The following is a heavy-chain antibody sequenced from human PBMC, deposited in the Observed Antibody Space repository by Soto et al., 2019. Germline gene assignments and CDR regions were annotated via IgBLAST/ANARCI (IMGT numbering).Heavy chain of an antibody. D-gene: IGHD3-10*01. V-gene: IGHV3-21*01. CDR1: GFTFSSYS. J-gene: IGHJ4*02. CDR3: ARVWFGEPIFLDY. CDR2: ISSSSSYI. Sequence: EVQLVESGGGLVKPGGSLRLSCAASGFTFSSYSMNWVRQAPGKGLEWVSSISSSSSYIYYADSVKGRFTISRDNAKNSLYLQMNSLRAEDTAVYYCARVWFGEPIFLDYWGQGTLVTVSS.